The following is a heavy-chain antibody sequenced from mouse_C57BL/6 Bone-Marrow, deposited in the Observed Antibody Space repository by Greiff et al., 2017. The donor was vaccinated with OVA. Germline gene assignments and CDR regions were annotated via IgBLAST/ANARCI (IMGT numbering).Heavy chain of an antibody. D-gene: IGHD2-5*01. CDR1: GFSLSTFGMG. V-gene: IGHV8-8*01. J-gene: IGHJ3*01. CDR2: IWWDDDK. Sequence: QVQLKESGPGILQPSQTLSLTCSFSGFSLSTFGMGVGWIRPPSGKGLEWLAHIWWDDDKYYNPALKSRLTISKDTSKNQVFLKVANVDTADTATYYCARSYYSNSYWFAYWGQGTLVTVSA. CDR3: ARSYYSNSYWFAY.